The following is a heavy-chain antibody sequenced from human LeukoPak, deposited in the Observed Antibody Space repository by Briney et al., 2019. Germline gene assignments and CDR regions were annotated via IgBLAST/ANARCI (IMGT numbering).Heavy chain of an antibody. CDR1: GFTFSSYA. CDR2: ISSNGGST. V-gene: IGHV3-64*01. CDR3: ARTGAYYYGSGSYFSPSPFDY. J-gene: IGHJ4*02. D-gene: IGHD3-10*01. Sequence: GGSLRLSCAASGFTFSSYAMHWVRQAPGKGLEYVSAISSNGGSTYYANSVKGRFTISRDNSKNTLYLQMGSLRAEDMAVYYCARTGAYYYGSGSYFSPSPFDYWGQGTLVTVSS.